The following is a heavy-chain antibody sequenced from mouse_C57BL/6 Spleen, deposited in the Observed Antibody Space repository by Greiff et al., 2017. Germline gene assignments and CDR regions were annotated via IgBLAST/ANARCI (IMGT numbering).Heavy chain of an antibody. CDR1: GYTFTNYW. CDR3: ARSTTPHAMDY. V-gene: IGHV1-63*01. D-gene: IGHD1-1*01. Sequence: QVQLQQSGAELVRPGTSVKMSCKASGYTFTNYWIGWAKQRPGHGLEWIGDIYPGGGYTNYNEKFKGKATLTADKSSSTAYMQFSSLTSEDSAIYYCARSTTPHAMDYWGHGTSVTVSS. CDR2: IYPGGGYT. J-gene: IGHJ4*01.